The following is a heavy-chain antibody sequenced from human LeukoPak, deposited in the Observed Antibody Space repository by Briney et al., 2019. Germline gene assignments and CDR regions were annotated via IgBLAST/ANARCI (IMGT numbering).Heavy chain of an antibody. CDR2: ISWNSGSI. Sequence: GGSLRLSCAASGFTFDDYAMHWVRQAPGKGLEWVSGISWNSGSIGYADSVKGRFTISRDNAKNSLYLQMNSLRAEDTAVYYCARVLIIREAFDIWGQGTMVTVSS. D-gene: IGHD3-10*01. V-gene: IGHV3-9*01. J-gene: IGHJ3*02. CDR1: GFTFDDYA. CDR3: ARVLIIREAFDI.